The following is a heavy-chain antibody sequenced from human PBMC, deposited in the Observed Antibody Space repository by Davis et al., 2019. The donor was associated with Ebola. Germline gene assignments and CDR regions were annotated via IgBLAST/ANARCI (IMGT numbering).Heavy chain of an antibody. Sequence: PAGSLRLSCAASGFTFDDYAMHWVRQAPGKGLEWVSGISWNSGSIGYADSVKGRFTISRDNAKNSLYLQMNSLRDEDTAVYYCARTSFSYGGFDYWGQGTLVTVSS. D-gene: IGHD2-2*01. CDR1: GFTFDDYA. CDR2: ISWNSGSI. V-gene: IGHV3-9*01. J-gene: IGHJ4*02. CDR3: ARTSFSYGGFDY.